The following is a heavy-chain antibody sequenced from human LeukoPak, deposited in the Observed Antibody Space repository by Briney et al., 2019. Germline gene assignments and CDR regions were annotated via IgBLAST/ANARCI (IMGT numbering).Heavy chain of an antibody. D-gene: IGHD6-13*01. CDR3: TRDAVPYSSSWYWY. V-gene: IGHV3-49*04. CDR1: GFTFGDYA. J-gene: IGHJ4*02. CDR2: IRSKAYGGTT. Sequence: GGSLRLSCTASGFTFGDYAMSWVRQAPGKGLEWVGFIRSKAYGGTTEYAASVKGRFTISRDDSKSIAYLQMNSLKTEDTAVYYCTRDAVPYSSSWYWYWGQGTLVTVSS.